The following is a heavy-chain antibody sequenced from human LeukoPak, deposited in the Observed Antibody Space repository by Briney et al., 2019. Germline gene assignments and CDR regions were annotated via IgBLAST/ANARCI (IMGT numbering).Heavy chain of an antibody. CDR2: ISDSGGST. D-gene: IGHD2-2*02. CDR1: GFTFSSYT. J-gene: IGHJ4*02. Sequence: GGSLRLSCAASGFTFSSYTMRWVRQAPGKGLEWVSAISDSGGSTYYADSVKGRFTISRDNSKNTLYLQMNSLRAEDTAVYYCAKPDCTSTSCYTLESWGQGTLVTVSS. CDR3: AKPDCTSTSCYTLES. V-gene: IGHV3-23*01.